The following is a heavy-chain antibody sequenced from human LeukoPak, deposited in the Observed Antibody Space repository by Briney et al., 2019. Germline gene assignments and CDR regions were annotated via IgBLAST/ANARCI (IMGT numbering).Heavy chain of an antibody. CDR1: GGSISSYY. J-gene: IGHJ3*02. CDR3: AGQEYYYDSSGYWSHAFDI. V-gene: IGHV4-59*08. CDR2: IYYSGST. Sequence: SETLALICSVSGGSISSYYWSWIRQPPGKGLEWIGCIYYSGSTNYNPSLKSRVTISVDTSKNQFSLKLSSVTAADTAVYYCAGQEYYYDSSGYWSHAFDIWGQGTMVTVSS. D-gene: IGHD3-22*01.